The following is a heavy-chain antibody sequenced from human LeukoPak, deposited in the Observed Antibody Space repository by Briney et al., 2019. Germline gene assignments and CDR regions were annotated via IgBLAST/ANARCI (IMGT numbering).Heavy chain of an antibody. V-gene: IGHV3-9*01. CDR1: GFTFDDYA. J-gene: IGHJ4*02. CDR3: AKDILRYSSREPFDY. CDR2: ISWNGGSI. Sequence: GRSLRLSCAASGFTFDDYAMHWVRQAPGKGLEWVSGISWNGGSIGYADSVKGRFTISRDNAKNSLYLQMNSLRAEDTALYYCAKDILRYSSREPFDYWGQGTLVTVSS. D-gene: IGHD6-13*01.